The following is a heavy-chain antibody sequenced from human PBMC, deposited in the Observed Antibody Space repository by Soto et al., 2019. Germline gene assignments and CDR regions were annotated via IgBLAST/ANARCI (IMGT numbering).Heavy chain of an antibody. D-gene: IGHD6-13*01. J-gene: IGHJ4*02. CDR3: TTDPSESRYSTLVDY. V-gene: IGHV3-15*01. Sequence: EVQLVESGGGLVKPGGSLRLSCAASGFTFSNAWMSWVRQAPGKGLEWVGRIKSKTDGGTTDYAAPVKGRFTISRDDSKNTLYLQMNSLKTEDTAVYYCTTDPSESRYSTLVDYWGQGTLVTVSS. CDR1: GFTFSNAW. CDR2: IKSKTDGGTT.